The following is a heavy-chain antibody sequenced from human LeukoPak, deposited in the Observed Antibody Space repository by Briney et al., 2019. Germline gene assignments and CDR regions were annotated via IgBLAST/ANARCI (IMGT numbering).Heavy chain of an antibody. CDR3: VKGGRYFDWGRLDY. J-gene: IGHJ4*02. Sequence: PGGSLRLSCVASGFTFSSYGMHWVRQAPGKGLEWVAFIRYDGSNKNYADSVKGRFTISRDNSKNTLYLQMNSLRAEDTAVYYCVKGGRYFDWGRLDYWGQGTPVTVSS. D-gene: IGHD3-9*01. CDR2: IRYDGSNK. CDR1: GFTFSSYG. V-gene: IGHV3-30*02.